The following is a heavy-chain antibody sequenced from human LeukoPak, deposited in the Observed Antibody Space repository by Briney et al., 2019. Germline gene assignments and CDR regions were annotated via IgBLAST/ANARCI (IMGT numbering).Heavy chain of an antibody. CDR3: ARDRDGYNFSPNFDY. D-gene: IGHD5-24*01. J-gene: IGHJ4*02. V-gene: IGHV3-74*01. CDR2: ITGDGSGT. Sequence: GGSLRLSCAASGFPFSSYWMHWVRQGPGRGLVWVSRITGDGSGTNYADSVKGRFTISRDNAKNTLYLQMNSLRAEDTAVYYCARDRDGYNFSPNFDYWGQGTLVTVSS. CDR1: GFPFSSYW.